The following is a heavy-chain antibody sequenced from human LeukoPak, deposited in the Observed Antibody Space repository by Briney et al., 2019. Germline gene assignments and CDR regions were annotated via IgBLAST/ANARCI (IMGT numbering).Heavy chain of an antibody. V-gene: IGHV4-39*07. J-gene: IGHJ4*02. Sequence: PSETLSLTCTVSGGSISSSSYYWGWLRQPPGKGLEWIGSIYYSGSTYYNPSLKSRVTISVDTSKNQFSLKLSSVTAADTAVYYCARICSSTSCLVDYWGQGTLVTVSS. CDR2: IYYSGST. D-gene: IGHD2-2*01. CDR3: ARICSSTSCLVDY. CDR1: GGSISSSSYY.